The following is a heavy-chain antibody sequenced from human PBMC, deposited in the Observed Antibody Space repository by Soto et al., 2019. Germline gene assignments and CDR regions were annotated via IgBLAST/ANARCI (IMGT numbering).Heavy chain of an antibody. J-gene: IGHJ4*02. CDR1: GFTFSTYG. V-gene: IGHV3-30*03. D-gene: IGHD2-2*01. CDR3: ARDYLVVPHRVIDY. Sequence: PGGSLRLSCAASGFTFSTYGVHWVRQAPGKGLEWVAVLSNDGNNKYYADSVKGRFTISTDNSKNTLYLQMNSLRAEDTAVYYCARDYLVVPHRVIDYWGQGTLVTVSS. CDR2: LSNDGNNK.